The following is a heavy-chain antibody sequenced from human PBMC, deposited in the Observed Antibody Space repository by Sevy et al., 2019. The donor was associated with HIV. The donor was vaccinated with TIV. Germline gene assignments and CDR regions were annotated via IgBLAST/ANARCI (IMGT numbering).Heavy chain of an antibody. CDR1: GFTFTYAW. V-gene: IGHV3-15*01. Sequence: GGSLRLSCAASGFTFTYAWMTWVRQAPGKGLEWLGRIKSRADGGTIDYAASVKGRFRISGDDSKNTLYLQMNSLKTEDTGVYYCSTDPIIVLLVTDGMDVWGQGTSVTVSS. J-gene: IGHJ6*02. CDR3: STDPIIVLLVTDGMDV. D-gene: IGHD2-8*02. CDR2: IKSRADGGTI.